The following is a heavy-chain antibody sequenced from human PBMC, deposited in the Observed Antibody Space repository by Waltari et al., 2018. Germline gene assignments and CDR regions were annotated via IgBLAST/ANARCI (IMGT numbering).Heavy chain of an antibody. J-gene: IGHJ5*02. CDR1: GGTFSSYA. D-gene: IGHD6-19*01. V-gene: IGHV1-69*01. CDR3: ARFAVAGTTVFENWFDP. Sequence: QVQLVQSGAEVKKPGSSVKVSCKASGGTFSSYAISWVRQAPGQGLEWMGGIIPIFGTANYAQKFRGRVTITADESTSTAYMELSSLRSEDTAVYYCARFAVAGTTVFENWFDPWGQGTLVTVSS. CDR2: IIPIFGTA.